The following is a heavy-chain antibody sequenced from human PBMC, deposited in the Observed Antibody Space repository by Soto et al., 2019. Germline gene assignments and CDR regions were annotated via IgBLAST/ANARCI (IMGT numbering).Heavy chain of an antibody. Sequence: RASVKVSCKASGYTFTSYGISWVRQAPGQGLEWMGWISAYNGNTNYAQKLQGRATMTTDTSTSTAYMELRSLRSDDTAVYYCARDHPGKSRTSDYYGMDVWGQGTTVTVSS. CDR1: GYTFTSYG. V-gene: IGHV1-18*01. J-gene: IGHJ6*02. CDR3: ARDHPGKSRTSDYYGMDV. CDR2: ISAYNGNT. D-gene: IGHD3-10*01.